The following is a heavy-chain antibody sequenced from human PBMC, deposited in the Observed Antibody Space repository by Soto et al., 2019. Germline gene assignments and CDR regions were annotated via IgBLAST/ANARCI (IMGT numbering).Heavy chain of an antibody. CDR3: ARAPIRRLTFGGVIPTNHFDY. Sequence: PSETLSHTCTVSGGSISSFYWNWIRQPPGKGLEWIGYIYYSGSTNYNPSLKGRVTISVDPSKNQFSLKLNSITAADTAVYYCARAPIRRLTFGGVIPTNHFDYWGLGTLVTVSS. J-gene: IGHJ4*02. D-gene: IGHD3-16*02. V-gene: IGHV4-59*01. CDR1: GGSISSFY. CDR2: IYYSGST.